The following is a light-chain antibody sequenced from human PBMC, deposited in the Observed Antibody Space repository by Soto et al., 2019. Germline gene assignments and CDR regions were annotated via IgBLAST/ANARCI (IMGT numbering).Light chain of an antibody. V-gene: IGKV3-15*01. CDR3: QQYNDWPPWT. J-gene: IGKJ1*01. CDR2: GAS. Sequence: ETLMTQSPATLSVSPGERVILSCRASQSVSTNLAWYQQKPGQAPSLLIYGASTRASGIPARFSGSGAGTEFILTISSLQSQDFSVYYCQQYNDWPPWTFGQGTKVEIK. CDR1: QSVSTN.